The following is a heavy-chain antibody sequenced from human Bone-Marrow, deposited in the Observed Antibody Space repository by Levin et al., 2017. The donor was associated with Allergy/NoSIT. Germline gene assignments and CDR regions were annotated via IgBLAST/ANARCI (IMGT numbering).Heavy chain of an antibody. Sequence: AGGSLRLSCAASGVTFSSYWMNWVRQAPGKGLEWLADINQDGSEKYYVDSVKGRFTISRDNSKNSLFLQMNSLSPEDTAVYYCVGGPTTVATPLYGWFDPWGQGTLVTVSS. J-gene: IGHJ5*02. CDR3: VGGPTTVATPLYGWFDP. D-gene: IGHD4-23*01. CDR1: GVTFSSYW. CDR2: INQDGSEK. V-gene: IGHV3-7*01.